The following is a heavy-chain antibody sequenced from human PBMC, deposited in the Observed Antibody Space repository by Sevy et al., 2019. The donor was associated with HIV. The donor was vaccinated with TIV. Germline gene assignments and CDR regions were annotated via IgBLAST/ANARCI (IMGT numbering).Heavy chain of an antibody. CDR2: VSEDGSDK. V-gene: IGHV3-30*03. Sequence: GGSLRLSCAASGFRFSRSGMHWVRQAAGKGLEWVAVVSEDGSDKDYGDSVKGRFTISRDNSKDTLYLEMNSLRPEDTAMYYCATAWGRFVGSSWLYHYFAMDVWGQGTTVTVSS. CDR1: GFRFSRSG. D-gene: IGHD6-13*01. CDR3: ATAWGRFVGSSWLYHYFAMDV. J-gene: IGHJ6*02.